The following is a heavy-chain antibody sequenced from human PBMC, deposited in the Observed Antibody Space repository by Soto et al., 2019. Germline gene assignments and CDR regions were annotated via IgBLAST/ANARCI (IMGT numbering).Heavy chain of an antibody. CDR1: GGSISSGGYY. CDR3: ARALLSRITMIVQFDY. CDR2: IYYSGST. V-gene: IGHV4-31*03. J-gene: IGHJ4*02. D-gene: IGHD3-22*01. Sequence: SETLSLTCTVSGGSISSGGYYWSWIRQHPGKGLEWIGYIYYSGSTYYNPSLKSRVTIPVDTSKNQFSLKLSSVTAADTAVYYCARALLSRITMIVQFDYWGQGTLVTVSS.